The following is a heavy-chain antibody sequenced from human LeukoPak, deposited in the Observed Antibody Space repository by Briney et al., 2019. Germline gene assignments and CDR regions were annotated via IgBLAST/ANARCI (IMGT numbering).Heavy chain of an antibody. Sequence: SGPTLVKPTQTLTLTCTFSGFSVSTNGVGVGWIRQPPGKALEWLAHIYWNDYERYSPSLKSRLTITKDTSKNQVVLTVTNIDPVDTATYYCAHSQEEEGYCGGGNCLTYFRYWGQGTLVTVSS. D-gene: IGHD2-15*01. V-gene: IGHV2-5*01. CDR2: IYWNDYE. CDR1: GFSVSTNGVG. CDR3: AHSQEEEGYCGGGNCLTYFRY. J-gene: IGHJ1*01.